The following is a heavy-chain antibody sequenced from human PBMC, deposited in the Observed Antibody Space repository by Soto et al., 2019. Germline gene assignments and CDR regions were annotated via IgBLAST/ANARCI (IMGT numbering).Heavy chain of an antibody. CDR1: RYTFPKYY. Sequence: ASVKVSCKASRYTFPKYYIHWVRQAPGQALEWMGVITPRGAGKWYAQRCQGRVTVTNGTSTTTIYMQLSSLRSEYLALYYCTCGDSGLDCWGQGTLVTVSS. J-gene: IGHJ4*02. D-gene: IGHD3-10*01. CDR2: ITPRGAGK. V-gene: IGHV1-46*03. CDR3: TCGDSGLDC.